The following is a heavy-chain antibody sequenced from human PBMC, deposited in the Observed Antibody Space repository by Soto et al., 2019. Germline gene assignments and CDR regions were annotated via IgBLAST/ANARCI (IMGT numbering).Heavy chain of an antibody. D-gene: IGHD6-19*01. V-gene: IGHV3-21*01. CDR2: ISSSSSYI. J-gene: IGHJ4*02. CDR3: AVGGIAVAGPAY. Sequence: EVQLVESGGGLVKPGGSLRLSCAASGFTFSSYSMNWVRQAPGKGLEWVSSISSSSSYIYYADSVKGRFTISRDNAKNSLYLQMNSLGAEDTAVYYCAVGGIAVAGPAYWGQGTLVTVSS. CDR1: GFTFSSYS.